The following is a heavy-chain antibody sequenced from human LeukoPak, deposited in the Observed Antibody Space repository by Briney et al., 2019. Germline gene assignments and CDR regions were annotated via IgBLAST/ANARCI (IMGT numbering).Heavy chain of an antibody. V-gene: IGHV4-4*07. J-gene: IGHJ4*02. D-gene: IGHD6-19*01. CDR2: IYTTGST. CDR1: GGSISSYY. Sequence: SETLSLTCTVSGGSISSYYWSWIRQPAGKGLEWIGRIYTTGSTNYNPSLKSRITMSVDTPKNQFSLKMSAGAAADTAVYYCGEPIAGAGKAGFDYWGQGTLVTVSS. CDR3: GEPIAGAGKAGFDY.